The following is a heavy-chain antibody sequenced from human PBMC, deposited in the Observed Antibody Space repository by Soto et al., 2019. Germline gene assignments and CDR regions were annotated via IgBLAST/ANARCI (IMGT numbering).Heavy chain of an antibody. J-gene: IGHJ6*02. D-gene: IGHD6-13*01. CDR3: ARDGVAAVMMDV. CDR1: GFTFSSYW. V-gene: IGHV3-74*01. Sequence: EVQLVESGGGLVQPGGSLRLSCAASGFTFSSYWMHWVRQVPGKGLVWVSRIINDGSSTSYADSVKGRFTISRDNARNTLYLQMNSLRAEDTAVYYCARDGVAAVMMDVWGPGTTVTVSS. CDR2: IINDGSST.